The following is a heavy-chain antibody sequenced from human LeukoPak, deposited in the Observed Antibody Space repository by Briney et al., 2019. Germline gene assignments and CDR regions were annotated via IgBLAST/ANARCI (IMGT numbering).Heavy chain of an antibody. CDR3: ARGSYGGKSVPLDV. CDR1: GFTFDNYG. D-gene: IGHD4/OR15-4a*01. Sequence: GGSLRLSCVATGFTFDNYGMRWVRQAPGKGLEWVSGINWNGGITGYADSVKGRLTISRDNAKNTVYLQMNSLRVEDTALYYCARGSYGGKSVPLDVWGIGTTVTVSS. J-gene: IGHJ6*04. CDR2: INWNGGIT. V-gene: IGHV3-20*04.